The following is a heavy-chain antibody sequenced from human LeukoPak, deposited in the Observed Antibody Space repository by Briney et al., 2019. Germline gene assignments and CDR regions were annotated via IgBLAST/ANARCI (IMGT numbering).Heavy chain of an antibody. Sequence: PSETLSLTCAVYGGSFSGYYWSWIRQPPGKGLEWIGEINHSGSTNYNPSLKSRVTISVDTSKNQFSLKLSSVTAADTAVYYCARGGGRGRYFDWLLGGYYFDYWGQGTLVTVSS. D-gene: IGHD3-9*01. V-gene: IGHV4-34*01. CDR1: GGSFSGYY. J-gene: IGHJ4*02. CDR2: INHSGST. CDR3: ARGGGRGRYFDWLLGGYYFDY.